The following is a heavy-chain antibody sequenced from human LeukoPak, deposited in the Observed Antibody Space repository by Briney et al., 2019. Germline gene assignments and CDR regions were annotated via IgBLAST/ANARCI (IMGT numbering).Heavy chain of an antibody. D-gene: IGHD4-23*01. J-gene: IGHJ4*02. CDR2: IYPGDSDT. CDR3: ARPPPSGGNLFGY. CDR1: GYSFTTYW. V-gene: IGHV5-51*01. Sequence: GESLKISCKGSGYSFTTYWIAWVRQMPGKGLEWMGIIYPGDSDTRYSLSFQGQVTISADKSINTAYLQWRSLQASDTAMYYCARPPPSGGNLFGYWGQGTLVTVSS.